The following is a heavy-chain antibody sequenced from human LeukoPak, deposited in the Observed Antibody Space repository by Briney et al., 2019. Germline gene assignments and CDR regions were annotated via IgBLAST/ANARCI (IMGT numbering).Heavy chain of an antibody. Sequence: ASVKVSCKASGYTFTGYYMHWVRQAPGQGLEWMGWINPNSGGTNYAQKFQGRVTMTRDTSISTAYMELSRLRSDDTAVYYCARGTPGIAVAGRGYWFDPWGQGTLVTVSS. CDR3: ARGTPGIAVAGRGYWFDP. CDR1: GYTFTGYY. D-gene: IGHD6-19*01. J-gene: IGHJ5*02. V-gene: IGHV1-2*02. CDR2: INPNSGGT.